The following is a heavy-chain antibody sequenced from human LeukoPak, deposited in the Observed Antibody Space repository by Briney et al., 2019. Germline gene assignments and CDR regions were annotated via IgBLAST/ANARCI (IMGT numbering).Heavy chain of an antibody. D-gene: IGHD2-8*01. CDR2: INSDGSRT. Sequence: GGALRLSCAASGFTFKNYWMFWVRQAPGKGRVWVARINSDGSRTNYADSVKGRFTVSRDNAKNTVYLQMSRLRADDTALYYCAKQYCTATSCGGMDVWGRGTTVTVSS. CDR3: AKQYCTATSCGGMDV. J-gene: IGHJ6*02. CDR1: GFTFKNYW. V-gene: IGHV3-74*01.